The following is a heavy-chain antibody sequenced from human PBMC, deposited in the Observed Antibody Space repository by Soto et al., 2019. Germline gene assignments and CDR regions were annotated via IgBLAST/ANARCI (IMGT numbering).Heavy chain of an antibody. D-gene: IGHD3-16*01. CDR2: LWYDGSSE. Sequence: QVHLVESGGGVVQPGRSLRLSCAASGFSFSFSGMHWVRQAPGKGLEWVAGLWYDGSSENYADSVKGRFTISRHNSKNTLHLQMDSLRVEDTAMYYCARGLAKVAGGAFDIWVQGTMVIVSS. J-gene: IGHJ3*02. CDR1: GFSFSFSG. CDR3: ARGLAKVAGGAFDI. V-gene: IGHV3-33*01.